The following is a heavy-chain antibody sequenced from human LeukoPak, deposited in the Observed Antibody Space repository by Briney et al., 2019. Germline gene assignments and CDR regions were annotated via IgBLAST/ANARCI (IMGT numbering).Heavy chain of an antibody. J-gene: IGHJ4*02. CDR1: GYTFTSYA. CDR2: INTNTGNP. Sequence: GASVKVSCKASGYTFTSYAMNWVRQAPGQGLEWMGWINTNTGNPTYAQGFTGRFVFSLDTSVSTAYLQISSLKAEDTAMYYCARVGALGYYDSSGYYPLWGQGTLVTVSS. V-gene: IGHV7-4-1*02. CDR3: ARVGALGYYDSSGYYPL. D-gene: IGHD3-22*01.